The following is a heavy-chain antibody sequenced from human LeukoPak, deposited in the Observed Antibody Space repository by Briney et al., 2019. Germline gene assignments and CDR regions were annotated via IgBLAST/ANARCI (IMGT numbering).Heavy chain of an antibody. J-gene: IGHJ3*01. CDR1: GGSISSYY. V-gene: IGHV4-59*12. Sequence: SETLSLTCTVSGGSISSYYWSWIRQPPGKGLEWIGYIYYSGSTNYNPSLKSRVTISVDTSKNQFSLKLSSVTAADTAVYYCARGNRVADAFDFWGQGTMVTVSS. CDR2: IYYSGST. CDR3: ARGNRVADAFDF. D-gene: IGHD3-3*01.